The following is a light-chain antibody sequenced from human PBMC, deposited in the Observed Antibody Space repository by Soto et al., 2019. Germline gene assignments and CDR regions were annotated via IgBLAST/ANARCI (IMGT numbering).Light chain of an antibody. J-gene: IGLJ1*01. V-gene: IGLV1-40*01. CDR2: GDN. CDR1: SSNIGAGYD. CDR3: QSYDRSLSGYV. Sequence: QSVLTQPPSVSGAPGQRVTISCTGSSSNIGAGYDVHWYQQLPDTAPKLLIYGDNNRPSGVPDRLSDSKSGTSASLAITGLQAEDEADYYCQSYDRSLSGYVFGTGTKLTVL.